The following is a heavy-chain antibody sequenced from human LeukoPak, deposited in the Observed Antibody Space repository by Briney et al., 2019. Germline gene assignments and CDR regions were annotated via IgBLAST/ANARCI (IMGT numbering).Heavy chain of an antibody. CDR3: ARDNCFDY. V-gene: IGHV1-8*01. Sequence: ASVKFSCKASGYTFTSYDINWVRQATGQGLEWMGWMNPNSGNTGYAQKFQGRVTMTRNTSINTAYMELSSLKSDDTAVYFCARDNCFDYWGQGALVTVSS. D-gene: IGHD1-1*01. J-gene: IGHJ4*02. CDR2: MNPNSGNT. CDR1: GYTFTSYD.